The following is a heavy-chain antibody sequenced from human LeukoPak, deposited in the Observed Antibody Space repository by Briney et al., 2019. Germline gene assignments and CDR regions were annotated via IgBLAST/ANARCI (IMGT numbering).Heavy chain of an antibody. CDR2: IIPIFGTA. D-gene: IGHD2-2*01. CDR1: GGTFSSYG. CDR3: ARGGYCNSPTCYPEDYFDY. Sequence: SVKVSCKASGGTFSSYGISWVRQAPGQGLEWMGGIIPIFGTANYAQKFQGRVTITADESTSTAYMELSSLRSEDTAVYYCARGGYCNSPTCYPEDYFDYWGQGTLVTVSS. V-gene: IGHV1-69*13. J-gene: IGHJ4*02.